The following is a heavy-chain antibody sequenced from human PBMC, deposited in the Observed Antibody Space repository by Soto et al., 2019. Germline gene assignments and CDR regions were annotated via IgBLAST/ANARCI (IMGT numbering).Heavy chain of an antibody. D-gene: IGHD3-22*01. Sequence: ASVKVSCKASGGTFSSYAISWVRQAPGQGLEWMGGIIPIFGTAIYAQKFQGRFTITADESTSTAYMELSSLRSEDTAVFFCASETYYYDSSGSPPVDYWGQGTLVTVSS. CDR3: ASETYYYDSSGSPPVDY. CDR1: GGTFSSYA. J-gene: IGHJ4*02. CDR2: IIPIFGTA. V-gene: IGHV1-69*13.